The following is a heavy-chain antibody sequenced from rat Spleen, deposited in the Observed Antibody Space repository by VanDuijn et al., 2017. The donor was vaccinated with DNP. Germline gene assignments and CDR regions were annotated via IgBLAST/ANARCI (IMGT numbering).Heavy chain of an antibody. V-gene: IGHV5-29*01. Sequence: EVQLVESGGGLVQPGRSLKLSCAASGFTFSNYGMAWVRQAPTKGLEWVATISYDGSSTYYRDSVKGRFTISRDNAKSTLYLQMDSLRSEDTATYYCARHHTLDYSGQGVMVTVSS. CDR3: ARHHTLDY. CDR1: GFTFSNYG. J-gene: IGHJ2*01. D-gene: IGHD1-7*01. CDR2: ISYDGSST.